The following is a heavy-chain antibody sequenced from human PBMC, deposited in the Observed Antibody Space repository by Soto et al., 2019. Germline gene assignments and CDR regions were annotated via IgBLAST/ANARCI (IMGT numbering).Heavy chain of an antibody. Sequence: GGSLRLSCAASGFTFSGSAMHWVRQASGKGLEWVGRIRSKANSYATAHAASVKGRFTISRDDSKNTAYLQMNSLKTEDTAVYYCTRHIKTTDSIDWLLFDRWGQGTLVTVSS. CDR3: TRHIKTTDSIDWLLFDR. V-gene: IGHV3-73*01. J-gene: IGHJ4*02. D-gene: IGHD3-9*01. CDR1: GFTFSGSA. CDR2: IRSKANSYAT.